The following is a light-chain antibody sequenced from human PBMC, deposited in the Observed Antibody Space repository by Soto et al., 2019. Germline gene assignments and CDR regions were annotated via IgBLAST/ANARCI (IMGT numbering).Light chain of an antibody. Sequence: EGVLTQSPATLSLSPGEIATLSCRASQSVSSYLAWYQKKPGQAPRLLIYDATNRATGIPARFSGNGFGTDFILTISSLEPEDFAVYYCQQRSNWPTFGPGTRLEIK. J-gene: IGKJ5*01. V-gene: IGKV3-11*01. CDR3: QQRSNWPT. CDR2: DAT. CDR1: QSVSSY.